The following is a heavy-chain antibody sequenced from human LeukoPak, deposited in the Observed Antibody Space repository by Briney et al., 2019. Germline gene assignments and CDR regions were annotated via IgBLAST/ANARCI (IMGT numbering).Heavy chain of an antibody. CDR3: ARATYDGSVHFDY. Sequence: SETLSLTCTVSGGSVSSGSYWSWIRQPPGKGLEWIGYIYYSGSTNYNPSLQRRVTISVDTSKSQFSLKLCSVTAADTAVYYCARATYDGSVHFDYWGQGTLVTVSS. D-gene: IGHD3-22*01. CDR2: IYYSGST. J-gene: IGHJ4*02. CDR1: GGSVSSGSY. V-gene: IGHV4-61*01.